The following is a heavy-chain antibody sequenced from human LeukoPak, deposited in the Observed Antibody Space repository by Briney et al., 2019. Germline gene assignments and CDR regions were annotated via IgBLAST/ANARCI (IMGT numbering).Heavy chain of an antibody. Sequence: GASVKVSCKVSGDILTDLSMHWVRQAPGKGLEWMGGFDPGDGETICAQGFQGRVTMTEDTSTDTAYMYLSSLRSEDTAVYYCATVRPKARSGSYFHYYDYMDVWGQGTTVTVSS. V-gene: IGHV1-24*01. CDR3: ATVRPKARSGSYFHYYDYMDV. D-gene: IGHD1-26*01. J-gene: IGHJ6*03. CDR1: GDILTDLS. CDR2: FDPGDGET.